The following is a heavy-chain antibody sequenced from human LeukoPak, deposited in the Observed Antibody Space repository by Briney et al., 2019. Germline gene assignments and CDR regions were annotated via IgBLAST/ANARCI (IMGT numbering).Heavy chain of an antibody. V-gene: IGHV3-23*01. J-gene: IGHJ4*02. CDR1: GFTFSTYA. Sequence: GGSLRLFCAASGFTFSTYAMSWVRHTPGKGLEWVSGISSGGNTQYTDSVKGRFTVSRDNSKNTLHLQMDSLRAEDTAIYYCTKDRRQWVVPYFDSWGQGTVVTVSS. CDR2: ISSGGNT. D-gene: IGHD6-19*01. CDR3: TKDRRQWVVPYFDS.